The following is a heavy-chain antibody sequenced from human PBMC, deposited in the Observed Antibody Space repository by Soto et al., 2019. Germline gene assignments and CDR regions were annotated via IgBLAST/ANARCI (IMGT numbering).Heavy chain of an antibody. D-gene: IGHD5-18*01. CDR1: GVTFSSYG. J-gene: IGHJ4*02. CDR3: AKEKATRGYSFLVDY. V-gene: IGHV3-30*18. CDR2: ISYDGTNK. Sequence: VHLLESGGGLVQPGGSLRLSCAASGVTFSSYGMHWVRQAPGKGLEWVAVISYDGTNKYYADSVKGRFTISRDDSKNTLYLQMNSLRPEDTAVYYCAKEKATRGYSFLVDYWGQGTLVTVSS.